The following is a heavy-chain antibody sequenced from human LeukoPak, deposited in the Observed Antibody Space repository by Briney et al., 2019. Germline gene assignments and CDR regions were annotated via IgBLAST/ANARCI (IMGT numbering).Heavy chain of an antibody. Sequence: SETLSLTCTVSGGSISSGGYYWSWIRQPPGKGLEWIGYIYHSGSTYYNPSLKSRVTISVDRSKNQFSLKLSSVTAADTAVYYCARGGDGYLGKNYFDYWGQGTLVTVSS. CDR1: GGSISSGGYY. CDR2: IYHSGST. V-gene: IGHV4-30-2*02. CDR3: ARGGDGYLGKNYFDY. J-gene: IGHJ4*02. D-gene: IGHD5-24*01.